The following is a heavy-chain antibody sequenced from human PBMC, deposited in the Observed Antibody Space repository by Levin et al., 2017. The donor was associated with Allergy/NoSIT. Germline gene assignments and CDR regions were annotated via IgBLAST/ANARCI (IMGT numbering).Heavy chain of an antibody. CDR3: AKDCTNGVCDYYYYGMDG. CDR2: ISGSGGST. Sequence: LSLTCAASGFTFSSYAMSWVRQAPGKGLEWVSAISGSGGSTYYADSVKGRFTISRDNSKNTLYLQMNSLRAEDTAVYYCAKDCTNGVCDYYYYGMDGWGQGTTVTVSS. D-gene: IGHD2-8*01. CDR1: GFTFSSYA. J-gene: IGHJ6*02. V-gene: IGHV3-23*01.